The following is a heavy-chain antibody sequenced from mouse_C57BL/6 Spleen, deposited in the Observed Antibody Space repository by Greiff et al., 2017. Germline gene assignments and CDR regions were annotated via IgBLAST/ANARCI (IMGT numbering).Heavy chain of an antibody. V-gene: IGHV1-15*01. J-gene: IGHJ2*01. Sequence: QVQLQQSGAELVRPGASVTLSCKASGYTFTDYEMHWVKQTPVHGLEWIGAIDPETGGTAYNQKFKGKAILTADKSSSTAYMELRSLTSEDSAVYYCTNYYGSSPPYYFDYWGQGTTLTVSS. CDR1: GYTFTDYE. CDR2: IDPETGGT. CDR3: TNYYGSSPPYYFDY. D-gene: IGHD1-1*01.